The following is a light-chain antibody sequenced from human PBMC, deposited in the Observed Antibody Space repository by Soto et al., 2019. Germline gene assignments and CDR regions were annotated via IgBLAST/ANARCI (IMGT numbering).Light chain of an antibody. CDR3: VLYINGGTRV. CDR1: SGSVSTNYY. Sequence: QTVVTQEPSFSVSPGGTVTLTCGLNSGSVSTNYYPAWYQQTPGQDPRALIYHTDTRSSGVPDRFSGSILGNKAALTISGAQADDESDYYCVLYINGGTRVFGGGTKLTVL. V-gene: IGLV8-61*01. CDR2: HTD. J-gene: IGLJ3*02.